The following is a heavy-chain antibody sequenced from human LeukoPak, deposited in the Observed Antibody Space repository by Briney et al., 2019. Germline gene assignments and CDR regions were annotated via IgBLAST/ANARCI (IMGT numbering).Heavy chain of an antibody. CDR2: IYSGDNA. V-gene: IGHV3-53*01. CDR3: ARAHALGAHFDY. Sequence: PGGSLRLSCVPSGFSVGTNYMTWVRQAPGKGLEWVSVIYSGDNAYYADSVKGRFTISRDNSKNTLYLQMNSLRAEDTAVYYCARAHALGAHFDYWGQGALVTVSS. CDR1: GFSVGTNY. D-gene: IGHD1-26*01. J-gene: IGHJ4*02.